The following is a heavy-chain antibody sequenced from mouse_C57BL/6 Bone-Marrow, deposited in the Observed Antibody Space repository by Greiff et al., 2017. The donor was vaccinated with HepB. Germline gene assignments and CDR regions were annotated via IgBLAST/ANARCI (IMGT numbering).Heavy chain of an antibody. D-gene: IGHD2-5*01. V-gene: IGHV1-81*01. CDR3: ARSRSNYRMDY. CDR1: GYTFTSYG. Sequence: QVQLKQSGAELARPGASVKLSCKASGYTFTSYGISWVKQRTGQGLEWIGEIYPRSGNTYYNEKFKGKATLTADKSSSTAYMELRSLTSEDSAVYYCARSRSNYRMDYWSQGTSFTVSS. J-gene: IGHJ4*01. CDR2: IYPRSGNT.